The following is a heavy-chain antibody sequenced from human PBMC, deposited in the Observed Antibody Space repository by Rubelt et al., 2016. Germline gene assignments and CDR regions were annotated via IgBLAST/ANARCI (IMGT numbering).Heavy chain of an antibody. J-gene: IGHJ4*02. CDR1: GFTFSSYG. V-gene: IGHV3-73*01. D-gene: IGHD4-23*01. CDR3: TRQADSGNHFDS. Sequence: VQLVESGGGVVQPGGSLRLSCAASGFTFSSYGMHWVRPAPGKGLAWVGRIRSITSNYATAYAASVKGRFIIPRDDSKNTAYLQMNSLKADDTAVYYCTRQADSGNHFDSWGQGTLVTVSS. CDR2: IRSITSNYAT.